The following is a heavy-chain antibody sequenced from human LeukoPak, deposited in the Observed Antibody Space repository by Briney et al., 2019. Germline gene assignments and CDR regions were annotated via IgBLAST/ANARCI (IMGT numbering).Heavy chain of an antibody. Sequence: ASVKVSCKASGYTFTSYGISWVRQAPGQGLEWMGWISAYNGNTNYAQKLQGRVTMTTDTSTCTAYMELRSLRSDDTAVYYCARDYGDYGDDAFDIWGQGTMVTVSS. D-gene: IGHD4-17*01. CDR1: GYTFTSYG. V-gene: IGHV1-18*01. J-gene: IGHJ3*02. CDR3: ARDYGDYGDDAFDI. CDR2: ISAYNGNT.